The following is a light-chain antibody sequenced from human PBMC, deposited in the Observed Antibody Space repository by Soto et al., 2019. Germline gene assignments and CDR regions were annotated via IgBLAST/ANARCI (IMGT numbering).Light chain of an antibody. V-gene: IGLV6-57*04. J-gene: IGLJ2*01. CDR3: QSYGPTHVV. Sequence: NFMLTQPHSVSESLGKTVTISCTRSSGSFARYSVQWYQQRPGSAPTTVIYQYRPRPSGVPDRFSGSIDSSSNSAALTISGLKTEDEAYYYCQSYGPTHVVFGGGTKVTVL. CDR1: SGSFARYS. CDR2: QYR.